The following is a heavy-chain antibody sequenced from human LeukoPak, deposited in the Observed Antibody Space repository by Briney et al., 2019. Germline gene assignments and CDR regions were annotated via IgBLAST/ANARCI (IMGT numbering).Heavy chain of an antibody. Sequence: GGSLRLSCAASGFIFDDYAMHWVRQAPGKGLEWVSCISWNSCSIGYADSVKGRFTISRENAKNFLYLQMNSLRAEDTAVYYCARTYYDILTGYNPYFDYWGQGILVTVSS. D-gene: IGHD3-9*01. J-gene: IGHJ4*02. CDR1: GFIFDDYA. CDR2: ISWNSCSI. V-gene: IGHV3-9*01. CDR3: ARTYYDILTGYNPYFDY.